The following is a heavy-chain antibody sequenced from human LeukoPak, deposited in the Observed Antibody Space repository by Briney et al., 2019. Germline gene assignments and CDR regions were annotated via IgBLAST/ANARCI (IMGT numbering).Heavy chain of an antibody. D-gene: IGHD3/OR15-3a*01. V-gene: IGHV3-7*01. CDR1: GFKFSGYY. J-gene: IGHJ4*02. Sequence: GGSLRLSCAASGFKFSGYYMAWVRQAPGRGLEWVASIKGGGSEQYYVDSVKGRFTNSRDNAKNSLFLQMNSLRGEDTAVYYCARGGLDLDYWGQGTLVTVSS. CDR3: ARGGLDLDY. CDR2: IKGGGSEQ.